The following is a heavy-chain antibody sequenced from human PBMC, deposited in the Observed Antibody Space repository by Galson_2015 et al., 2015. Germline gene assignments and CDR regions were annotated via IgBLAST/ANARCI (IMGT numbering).Heavy chain of an antibody. CDR2: IIPIFGTA. V-gene: IGHV1-69*13. Sequence: SVKVSCKASGGTFSSYAINRVRQAPGQGLEWMGGIIPIFGTANYAQKFQGRVTITADESTSTAYMDLSSLRSEDTAVYYCARDRGPDDYNPRDAFGIWGQGIMVTVSS. J-gene: IGHJ3*02. CDR3: ARDRGPDDYNPRDAFGI. CDR1: GGTFSSYA. D-gene: IGHD5-24*01.